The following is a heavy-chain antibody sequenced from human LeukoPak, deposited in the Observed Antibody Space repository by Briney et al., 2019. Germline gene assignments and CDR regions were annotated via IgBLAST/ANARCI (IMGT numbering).Heavy chain of an antibody. CDR2: ITAYSGYT. D-gene: IGHD5/OR15-5a*01. CDR1: GYTFTNYG. J-gene: IGHJ4*02. Sequence: ASVKVSCKASGYTFTNYGISWVRQAPGQGLEWMGWITAYSGYTHYAQKIQGRVTVTTEASTSTAYMELRGLTSYDTAVYHCARDAVSTTTAGGIDYWGQGTLVTVSS. CDR3: ARDAVSTTTAGGIDY. V-gene: IGHV1-18*01.